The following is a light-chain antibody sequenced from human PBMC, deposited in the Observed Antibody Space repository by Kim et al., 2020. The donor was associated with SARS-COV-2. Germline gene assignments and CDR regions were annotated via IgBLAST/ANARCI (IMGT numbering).Light chain of an antibody. CDR2: LNSDGSH. CDR3: QTWGTGIWV. J-gene: IGLJ3*02. Sequence: ASVKINCNQRSGQGSYAIAWHHQQPEKGPRYVMKLNSDGSHSKGDGIPDRFSGSSAGAERYLTISSLQSEDEADYYCQTWGTGIWVFGGGTQLTVL. CDR1: SGQGSYA. V-gene: IGLV4-69*01.